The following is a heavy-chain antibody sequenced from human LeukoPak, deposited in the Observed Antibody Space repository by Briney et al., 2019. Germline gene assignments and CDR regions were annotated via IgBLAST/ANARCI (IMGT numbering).Heavy chain of an antibody. CDR3: ARAKRGYSGYDFTEVIDY. Sequence: ASVKVSCKASGYTFTSYGISWVRQAPGQGLEWMGWISAYNGNTNYAQKLQGRVTMTTDTSTSTAYMELRSLRSDGTAVYYCARAKRGYSGYDFTEVIDYWGQGTLVTVSS. V-gene: IGHV1-18*04. J-gene: IGHJ4*02. CDR1: GYTFTSYG. D-gene: IGHD5-12*01. CDR2: ISAYNGNT.